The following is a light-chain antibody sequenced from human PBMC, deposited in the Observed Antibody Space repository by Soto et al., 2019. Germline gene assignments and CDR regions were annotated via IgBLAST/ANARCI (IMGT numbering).Light chain of an antibody. Sequence: DIPMTQSPSSLSASVGARVSITCQASQDIRTSLSWFQQKPGRAPKLLIYGASNLETGVPSRFRGSGSGTDFTFTISSLQTEDIATYYWQQYDNLPPFTFGPGTKVDIK. J-gene: IGKJ3*01. CDR3: QQYDNLPPFT. V-gene: IGKV1-33*01. CDR1: QDIRTS. CDR2: GAS.